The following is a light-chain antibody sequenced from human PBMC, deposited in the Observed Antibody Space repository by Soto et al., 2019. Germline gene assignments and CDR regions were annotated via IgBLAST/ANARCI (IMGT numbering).Light chain of an antibody. V-gene: IGKV3-20*01. CDR3: QQYGSSPWT. CDR1: QSVSSSY. J-gene: IGKJ1*01. Sequence: EIVLTQSPGTLSLSPGERATLSCRASQSVSSSYLAWYQQKLGQAPRLLIYSASSRATGIPDRFSGSESGTDFTLSISRLEPEDFAVYYCQQYGSSPWTFGQGTTVEI. CDR2: SAS.